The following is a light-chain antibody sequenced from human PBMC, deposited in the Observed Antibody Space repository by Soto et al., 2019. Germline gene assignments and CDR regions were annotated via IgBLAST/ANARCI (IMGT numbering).Light chain of an antibody. CDR1: QSVSSF. J-gene: IGKJ4*01. CDR3: QQYSSYPLT. CDR2: DAS. V-gene: IGKV3-11*01. Sequence: EIVLTQSPATLSLSPGERAALSCRASQSVSSFLAWYQQKPGQAPRLLIYDASPRAAGIPARCSGSGSGTAFTLTIISLQPEDFAVYYCQQYSSYPLTFGGGTKVDI.